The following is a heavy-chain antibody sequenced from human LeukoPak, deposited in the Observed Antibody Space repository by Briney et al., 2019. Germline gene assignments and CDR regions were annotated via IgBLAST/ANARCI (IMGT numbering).Heavy chain of an antibody. J-gene: IGHJ3*02. V-gene: IGHV4-61*02. CDR3: ARGWLRSNDAFDI. D-gene: IGHD5-12*01. Sequence: SETLSLTCTVSGGSISSGSHYWSWIRQPAGKGLEWIGRIYTSGSTNYNPSLKSRVTISVDTSKNQFSLKLSSVTAADTAVYYCARGWLRSNDAFDIWGQGTMVTVSS. CDR2: IYTSGST. CDR1: GGSISSGSHY.